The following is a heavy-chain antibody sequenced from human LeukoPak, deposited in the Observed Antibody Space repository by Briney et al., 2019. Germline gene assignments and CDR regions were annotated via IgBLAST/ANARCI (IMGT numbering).Heavy chain of an antibody. CDR1: GGSISSSSYY. Sequence: KPSETLSLTCTVSGGSISSSSYYWGWIRQPPGKGLEWIGSIYYSGSTYYNPSLKSRVTISVDTSKNQFSLKLSSVTAADTAVYYCARHRAYSSSSYDWGQGTLVTVSS. D-gene: IGHD6-6*01. V-gene: IGHV4-39*01. CDR2: IYYSGST. J-gene: IGHJ4*02. CDR3: ARHRAYSSSSYD.